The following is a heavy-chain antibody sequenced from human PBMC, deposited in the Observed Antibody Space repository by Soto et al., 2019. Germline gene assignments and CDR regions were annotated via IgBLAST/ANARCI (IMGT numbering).Heavy chain of an antibody. CDR1: GFTFSSYA. J-gene: IGHJ4*02. D-gene: IGHD3-22*01. CDR3: AKTHSDSSGYSPPPRFFDY. CDR2: ISGSGGST. Sequence: WGSLRLSCAASGFTFSSYAVSWVRQDPGKGLEWVSAISGSGGSTYNADSVKGRFTISRDNSKNTLYLQMDSLRAEDTAVYYCAKTHSDSSGYSPPPRFFDYWGQGTLVTVSS. V-gene: IGHV3-23*01.